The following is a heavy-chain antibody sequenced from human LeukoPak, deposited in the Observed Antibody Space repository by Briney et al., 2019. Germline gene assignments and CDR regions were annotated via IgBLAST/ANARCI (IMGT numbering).Heavy chain of an antibody. Sequence: ASVKVSCKASGYTFTSYGISWVRQAPGQGLEWMGWISAYNGNTNYAQKLQGRVTMTTDTSTSTAYMELRSLRSDDTAVYYCARVGDSSSWYGYYYYYGMDVWGQGTTVTVSS. CDR1: GYTFTSYG. D-gene: IGHD6-13*01. J-gene: IGHJ6*02. CDR3: ARVGDSSSWYGYYYYYGMDV. CDR2: ISAYNGNT. V-gene: IGHV1-18*01.